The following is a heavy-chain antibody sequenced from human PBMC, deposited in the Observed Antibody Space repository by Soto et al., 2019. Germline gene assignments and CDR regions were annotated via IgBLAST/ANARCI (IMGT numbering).Heavy chain of an antibody. J-gene: IGHJ4*02. V-gene: IGHV3-53*01. CDR3: VYPRPSR. CDR1: GFTVSSNY. CDR2: IYSGGST. D-gene: IGHD2-2*01. Sequence: EVQLVESGGGLIQPGGSLRLSCAVSGFTVSSNYMSWVRQAPGKGLEWVSVIYSGGSTYYADSVQGRFTISRDNSKNTLYLQMNSVRAEDTAVYYCVYPRPSRWGQGPLVTVSS.